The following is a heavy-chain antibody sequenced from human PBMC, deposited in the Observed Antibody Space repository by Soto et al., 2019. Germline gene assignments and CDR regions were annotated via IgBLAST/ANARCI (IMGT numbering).Heavy chain of an antibody. CDR2: IWYDGSKE. V-gene: IGHV3-33*01. CDR3: ARDRSAGNYFYYGMDV. J-gene: IGHJ6*02. D-gene: IGHD1-1*01. CDR1: GLPFNRNG. Sequence: GGSLRLSCAASGLPFNRNGMHWVRQAPGKGLEWVAVIWYDGSKEYYSDSVKGRFTISRDNSKNMLYLQMNSVRVEDTAVYFCARDRSAGNYFYYGMDVWGQGTTVTVSS.